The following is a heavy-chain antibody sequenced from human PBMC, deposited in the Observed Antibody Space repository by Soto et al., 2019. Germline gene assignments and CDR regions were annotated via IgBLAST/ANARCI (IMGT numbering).Heavy chain of an antibody. D-gene: IGHD6-19*01. CDR2: FYYSGST. Sequence: SETLSLTCTVSGGSISSYYWSWIRQPPGKGLEWIGYFYYSGSTNYNPSLKSRVTISVDTSKNQFSLKLGSVTAADTAVYYCARGGWKLFDYWGQGTLVTVSS. CDR3: ARGGWKLFDY. V-gene: IGHV4-59*01. CDR1: GGSISSYY. J-gene: IGHJ4*02.